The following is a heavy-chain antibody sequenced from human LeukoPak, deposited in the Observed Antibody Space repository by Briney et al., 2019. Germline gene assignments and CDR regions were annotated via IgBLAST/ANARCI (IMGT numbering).Heavy chain of an antibody. J-gene: IGHJ3*02. Sequence: PGGSLRLSCAASGFTFSSYWMSWVRQAPGKGLEWVANIKQDGSEKYYVDSVKGRFTISRDNAKNSLYLQMNSLRAEDTAVYYCARRSRYCSSTSCFLGAFDIWGQGTMVTVSS. CDR1: GFTFSSYW. CDR3: ARRSRYCSSTSCFLGAFDI. CDR2: IKQDGSEK. D-gene: IGHD2-2*01. V-gene: IGHV3-7*01.